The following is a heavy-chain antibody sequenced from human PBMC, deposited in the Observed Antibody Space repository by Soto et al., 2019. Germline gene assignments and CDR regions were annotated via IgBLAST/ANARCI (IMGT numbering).Heavy chain of an antibody. Sequence: ASVKVSCKVSGYTLTELSMHWVRQAPGKGLEWMGGFDPEDGETIYAQKFQGRVTMTEDTSTDTAYMELSSLRSEDTAVYYCATDRGITMVRGVIIRGLFDPWGQGPLVTVSS. V-gene: IGHV1-24*01. J-gene: IGHJ5*02. D-gene: IGHD3-10*01. CDR2: FDPEDGET. CDR1: GYTLTELS. CDR3: ATDRGITMVRGVIIRGLFDP.